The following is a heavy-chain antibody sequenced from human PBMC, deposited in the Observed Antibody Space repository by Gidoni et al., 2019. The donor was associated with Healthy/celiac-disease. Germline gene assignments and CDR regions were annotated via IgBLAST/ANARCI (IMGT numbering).Heavy chain of an antibody. J-gene: IGHJ4*02. D-gene: IGHD6-19*01. Sequence: EVQLVESGGGLVQPGRSLRLSCTASGFTFGDYAMSWVRQAPGKGLEWVGFIRSKAYGGTTEYAASVKGRFTISRDDSKSIAYLQMNSLKTEDTAVYYCTRDLDSSGWYPSFDYWGQGTLVTVSS. V-gene: IGHV3-49*04. CDR3: TRDLDSSGWYPSFDY. CDR1: GFTFGDYA. CDR2: IRSKAYGGTT.